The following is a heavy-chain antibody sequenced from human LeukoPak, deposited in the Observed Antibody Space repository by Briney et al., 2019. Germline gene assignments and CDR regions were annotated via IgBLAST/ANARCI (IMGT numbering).Heavy chain of an antibody. Sequence: WXRQXXXKXXXGVSSISSSSSYIYYADSVKGRFTISRDNAKNSLYLQMNSLRAEDTAVYYCARSPPQGRAHLWGQGTMVTVSS. CDR2: ISSSSSYI. J-gene: IGHJ3*01. V-gene: IGHV3-21*01. CDR3: ARSPPQGRAHL.